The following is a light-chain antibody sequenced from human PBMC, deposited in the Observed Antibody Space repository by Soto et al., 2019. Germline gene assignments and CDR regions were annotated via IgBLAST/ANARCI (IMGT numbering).Light chain of an antibody. Sequence: EVVMTQSPGTLSVSPGEGATLSCRASQSVSSNLAWYQQKPGQAPRLLIFGASTRATGIPARFSGSGSGTEFSLTISSLQSEDLAVYYCQQYDNWWTLGQGTKVDIK. V-gene: IGKV3-15*01. J-gene: IGKJ1*01. CDR1: QSVSSN. CDR3: QQYDNWWT. CDR2: GAS.